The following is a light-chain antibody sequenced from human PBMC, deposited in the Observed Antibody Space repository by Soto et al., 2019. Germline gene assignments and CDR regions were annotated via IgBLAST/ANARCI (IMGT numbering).Light chain of an antibody. CDR2: DAS. CDR3: QQYFDWPQS. CDR1: QSVTNN. V-gene: IGKV3-15*01. Sequence: IVMSQSPSTLSVSPGERATLSCKASQSVTNNLAWYQQKPGQAPRLLIYDASTRATGIPARFSGSGSGTEFTLTISSLQSEDFAVFYCQQYFDWPQSFGQGTKV. J-gene: IGKJ1*01.